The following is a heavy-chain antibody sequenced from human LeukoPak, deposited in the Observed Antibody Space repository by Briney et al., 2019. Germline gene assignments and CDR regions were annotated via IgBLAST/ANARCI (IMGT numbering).Heavy chain of an antibody. V-gene: IGHV4-39*01. CDR1: GGSISSLTDY. Sequence: SETLSLTRTLSGGSISSLTDYWGWTRQPPGKGLEWIAIIYYSGTTYYTPSLKSRFAISVNRSKNQFSLRLRCVTAADTAVYFCKGYSAGWSSGGGYWGQGTVVTVS. D-gene: IGHD6-19*01. CDR2: IYYSGTT. J-gene: IGHJ4*02. CDR3: KGYSAGWSSGGGY.